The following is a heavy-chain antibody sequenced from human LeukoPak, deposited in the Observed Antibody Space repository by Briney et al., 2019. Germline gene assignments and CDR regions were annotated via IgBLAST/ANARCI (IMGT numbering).Heavy chain of an antibody. CDR3: ATDGEMATNPYYFDY. CDR1: GFTFSRYS. CDR2: ISSSSSAI. Sequence: GGSLRLSCAASGFTFSRYSMNWVRQAPGKGPQWVSYISSSSSAIYYADSVRGRFTISRDNAKNSLYLQMNSLRDEDTAVYYCATDGEMATNPYYFDYWGQGTLVTVSS. V-gene: IGHV3-48*02. D-gene: IGHD5-24*01. J-gene: IGHJ4*02.